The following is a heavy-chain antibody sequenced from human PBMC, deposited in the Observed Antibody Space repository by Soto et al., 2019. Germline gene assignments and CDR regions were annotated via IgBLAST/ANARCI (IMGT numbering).Heavy chain of an antibody. J-gene: IGHJ4*02. V-gene: IGHV3-30-3*01. CDR2: ISYDGSNK. CDR1: GFTFTSYA. D-gene: IGHD5-12*01. Sequence: GGSLRLSSAASGFTFTSYAMHWVRQAPGKGLEWVAVISYDGSNKYYADSVKGRFTISRDNSKNTLYLQMNSLRAEDTAVYYCARDFVEMATMGVFEYWGQGT. CDR3: ARDFVEMATMGVFEY.